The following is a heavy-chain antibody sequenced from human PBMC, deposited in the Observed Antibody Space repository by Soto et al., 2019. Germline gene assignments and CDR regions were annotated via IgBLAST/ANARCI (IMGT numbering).Heavy chain of an antibody. CDR1: GFTFSGCG. D-gene: IGHD3-9*01. V-gene: IGHV3-73*01. Sequence: PGGSLRLSCAASGFTFSGCGMHWVRQASGKGLEWVGRIRSKANSYATAYAASVKGRFTISRDDSKNTAYLQMNSLKTEDTAVYYCTRSPDYDILTGFSTPYYFDYWGQGTLVTVSS. J-gene: IGHJ4*02. CDR3: TRSPDYDILTGFSTPYYFDY. CDR2: IRSKANSYAT.